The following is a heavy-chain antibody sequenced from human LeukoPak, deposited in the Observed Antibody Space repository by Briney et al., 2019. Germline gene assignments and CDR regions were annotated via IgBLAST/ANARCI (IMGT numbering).Heavy chain of an antibody. Sequence: GESLKISCKGSGYNFASYWIGWVRQMPGKGLEWMGIIYPGESDTRYSPSFQGQVTISADKSIRIAYLQWSSLKALDTAMYYCAREPDSSGYSFDYWGQGTLVTVSS. CDR2: IYPGESDT. D-gene: IGHD3-22*01. V-gene: IGHV5-51*01. CDR1: GYNFASYW. J-gene: IGHJ4*02. CDR3: AREPDSSGYSFDY.